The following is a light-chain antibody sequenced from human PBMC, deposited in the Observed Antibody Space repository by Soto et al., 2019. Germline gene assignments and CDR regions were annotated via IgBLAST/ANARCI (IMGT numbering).Light chain of an antibody. V-gene: IGKV3-20*01. J-gene: IGKJ1*01. Sequence: DIVLTQSPGTLSLSAGERATVSCSASQSVSSSYLAWYQQKPGQAPRLLIYGASSRATGIPDRFSGSGSGTDFTLTISRLEPEDFAVYYCQQYGGSQWMFGQGTKVDIK. CDR3: QQYGGSQWM. CDR1: QSVSSSY. CDR2: GAS.